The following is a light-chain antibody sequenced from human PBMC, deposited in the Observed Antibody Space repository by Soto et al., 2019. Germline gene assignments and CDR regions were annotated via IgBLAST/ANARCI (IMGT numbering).Light chain of an antibody. J-gene: IGLJ1*01. Sequence: QSALTQPASVSGSPGQSITISCTGTSDDVGGYNLVSWYQQHPGKAPELLIHEVSERTSGVSSRCSASKSGTTASLTISGLQAEDEADYYCCAYAGAGTFVFATGTKLTVL. CDR1: SDDVGGYNL. V-gene: IGLV2-23*02. CDR3: CAYAGAGTFV. CDR2: EVS.